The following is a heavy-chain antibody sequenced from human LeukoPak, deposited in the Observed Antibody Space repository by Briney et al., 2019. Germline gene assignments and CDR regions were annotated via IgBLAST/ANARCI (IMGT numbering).Heavy chain of an antibody. CDR2: IYHSGST. J-gene: IGHJ5*02. CDR3: ARGIQLPSLSIDP. V-gene: IGHV4-30-2*01. D-gene: IGHD2-2*01. CDR1: GGSISSGGYY. Sequence: SETLSLTCTVSGGSISSGGYYWSWIRQPPGKGLEWIGYIYHSGSTYYNPSLRSRVTISVDSSKNQFSLKLSSVTAADTAVYYCARGIQLPSLSIDPWGQGTLVTVSS.